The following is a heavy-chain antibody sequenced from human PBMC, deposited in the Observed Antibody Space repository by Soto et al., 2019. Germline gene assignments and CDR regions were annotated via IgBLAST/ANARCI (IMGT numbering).Heavy chain of an antibody. Sequence: GGSLRLSCAASGFTFSNAWMNWVRQAPGKGLEWVGRIKSKTDGGTTDYAAPVKGRFTISRDDSKNTLYLQMNSLKTEDTAVYYCTTGDTGSWPYVYYYYGMDVWGQGTTVTVSS. J-gene: IGHJ6*02. D-gene: IGHD6-13*01. V-gene: IGHV3-15*07. CDR2: IKSKTDGGTT. CDR1: GFTFSNAW. CDR3: TTGDTGSWPYVYYYYGMDV.